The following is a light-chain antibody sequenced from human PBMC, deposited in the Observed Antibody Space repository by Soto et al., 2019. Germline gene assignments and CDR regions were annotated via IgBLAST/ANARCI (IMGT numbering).Light chain of an antibody. V-gene: IGLV1-44*01. CDR2: NSD. CDR3: ASWDDILHGTL. Sequence: QAVVTQPPSASGTPGQRVTIACSGATSNFGTKSVNWYQHLPGAAPRLLIYNSDQRPSGFPDRFSGSKSGTSASLAISGLQSADEGDYFCASWDDILHGTLFVGGTKLTV. CDR1: TSNFGTKS. J-gene: IGLJ2*01.